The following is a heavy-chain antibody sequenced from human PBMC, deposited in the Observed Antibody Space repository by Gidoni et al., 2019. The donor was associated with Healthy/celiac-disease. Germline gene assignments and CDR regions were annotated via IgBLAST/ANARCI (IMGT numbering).Heavy chain of an antibody. CDR1: GYTFTSYY. CDR2: INPSGGST. J-gene: IGHJ4*02. CDR3: ARGEGTMIVVDYFDY. D-gene: IGHD3-22*01. Sequence: QVQLVQSGGEVKNHGPSVKVAFKALGYTFTSYYIHWVRQAPGQGLEWMGIINPSGGSTSYAQKFQGRVTMTRDTSTSTVYRELSSLRSEDTAVYYCARGEGTMIVVDYFDYWGQGTLVTVSS. V-gene: IGHV1-46*03.